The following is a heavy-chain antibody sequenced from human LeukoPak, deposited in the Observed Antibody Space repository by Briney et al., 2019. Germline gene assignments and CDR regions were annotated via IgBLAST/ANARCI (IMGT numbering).Heavy chain of an antibody. Sequence: GASVKVSCKASGGTFSSYAISWVRQAPGQGLEWMGRIIPILGIANYAQKFQGRVTITADKSTSTAYMELSSLRSDDTAVYYCAGDYLRYFDWLLPLDYWGQGTLVTVSS. CDR1: GGTFSSYA. CDR2: IIPILGIA. J-gene: IGHJ4*02. D-gene: IGHD3-9*01. V-gene: IGHV1-69*04. CDR3: AGDYLRYFDWLLPLDY.